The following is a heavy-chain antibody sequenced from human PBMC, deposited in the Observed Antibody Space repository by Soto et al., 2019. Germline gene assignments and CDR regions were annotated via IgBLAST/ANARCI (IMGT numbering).Heavy chain of an antibody. D-gene: IGHD6-13*01. Sequence: EVQLVESGGGLVKPGGSLRLSCAASGFTFSSYSMNWVRQAPGKGLEWVSSISSSSSYIYYADSVKGRFTISRDNAKNSRYLQMNSLRAEDTAVYYCARDEYSSSSNWFDPWGQGTLVTVSS. CDR1: GFTFSSYS. CDR3: ARDEYSSSSNWFDP. CDR2: ISSSSSYI. J-gene: IGHJ5*02. V-gene: IGHV3-21*01.